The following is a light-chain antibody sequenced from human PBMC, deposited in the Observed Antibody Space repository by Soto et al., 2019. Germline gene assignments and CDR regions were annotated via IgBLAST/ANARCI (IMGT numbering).Light chain of an antibody. CDR3: CSYAGSSTFA. J-gene: IGLJ2*01. V-gene: IGLV2-23*02. Sequence: QSALTQPASVSGSPGQSITISCTGPSSDAVSNNLVSWYQQHPGKAPKLIIYEVTKRPSGISNRFSGSTSGNTASLTISGLQAEDEADYYCCSYAGSSTFAFGGGTKLTVL. CDR1: SSDAVSNNL. CDR2: EVT.